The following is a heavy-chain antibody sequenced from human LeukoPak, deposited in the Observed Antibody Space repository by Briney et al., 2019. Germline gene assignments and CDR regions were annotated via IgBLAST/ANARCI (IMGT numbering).Heavy chain of an antibody. J-gene: IGHJ4*02. D-gene: IGHD2-2*02. CDR3: ARDWDCSSTSCYSGGDFDY. CDR1: GFTFSSYN. CDR2: ISSSSSYI. V-gene: IGHV3-21*01. Sequence: GGSLRLSCAASGFTFSSYNMNWVRQAPGKGLEWVSSISSSSSYIYYADSVKGRFTISRDNAKNSLYLQMNSLRAEDTAVYYCARDWDCSSTSCYSGGDFDYWGQGTLVTVSS.